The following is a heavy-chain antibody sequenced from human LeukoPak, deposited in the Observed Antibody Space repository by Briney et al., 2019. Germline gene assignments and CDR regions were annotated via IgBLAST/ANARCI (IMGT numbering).Heavy chain of an antibody. CDR1: GDSVSSNSAA. Sequence: SQTLSLTCAISGDSVSSNSAAWNWIRQSPSRGLEWLGRTYYRSKWYNDYTVSVESRLTITPDTSKNQFSLKLSSVTAADTAVYYCARESSGYSYGWYYYYYYMDVWGKGTTVTISS. V-gene: IGHV6-1*01. CDR3: ARESSGYSYGWYYYYYYMDV. J-gene: IGHJ6*03. CDR2: TYYRSKWYN. D-gene: IGHD5-18*01.